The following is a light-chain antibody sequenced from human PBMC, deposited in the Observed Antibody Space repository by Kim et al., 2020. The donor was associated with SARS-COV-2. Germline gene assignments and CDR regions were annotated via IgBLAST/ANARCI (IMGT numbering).Light chain of an antibody. J-gene: IGLJ2*01. Sequence: QSALTQPASVSGSPGQSITISCTGTSSDVGAYNYVSWYHQHPGKAPKLMIFDVSNRPSGVSNRFSGSKSGNTASLTISGLQADDEADYYCSSYTTTSTTFFGGGTQLTVL. V-gene: IGLV2-14*03. CDR1: SSDVGAYNY. CDR2: DVS. CDR3: SSYTTTSTTF.